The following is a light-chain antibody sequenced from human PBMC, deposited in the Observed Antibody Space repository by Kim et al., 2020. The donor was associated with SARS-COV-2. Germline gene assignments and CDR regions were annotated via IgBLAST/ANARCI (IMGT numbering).Light chain of an antibody. CDR2: SAS. J-gene: IGKJ2*01. CDR1: QGMRND. CDR3: LQDYNYPYT. Sequence: AIQMTQSPSSLSTSVGDTVTITCRASQGMRNDLGWYQQKPGKAPKLLIYSASSLQSGVPSRFSGSGSGTDFTLTISSLQPEDFATYYCLQDYNYPYTFGQGTKLEI. V-gene: IGKV1-6*01.